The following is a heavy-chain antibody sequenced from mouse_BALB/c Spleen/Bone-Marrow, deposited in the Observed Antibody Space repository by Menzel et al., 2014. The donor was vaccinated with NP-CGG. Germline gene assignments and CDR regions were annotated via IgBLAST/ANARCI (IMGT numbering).Heavy chain of an antibody. CDR1: GYTFTSYW. J-gene: IGHJ2*01. V-gene: IGHV1S81*02. D-gene: IGHD1-1*01. CDR3: ARRTTTVVATDY. CDR2: INPSIGRT. Sequence: VQLQQSGAELVKPGASVKLSCKASGYTFTSYWMHWVKQRPGQGLEWIGEINPSIGRTNYNEKSKSKATLTVDKSSSTAYMQLSSLTSEDSAVYYCARRTTTVVATDYWGQGTTLTVSS.